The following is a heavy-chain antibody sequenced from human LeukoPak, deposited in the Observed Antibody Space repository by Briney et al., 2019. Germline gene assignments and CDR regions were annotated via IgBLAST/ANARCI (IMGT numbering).Heavy chain of an antibody. D-gene: IGHD2-15*01. CDR3: ARVVGYCSGGSCYDNWFDP. CDR2: TYYRYKWYN. Sequence: HTLSLTYAISGDSVSSNSAAWNWIRQSPSRGLERLGRTYYRYKWYNDYAVSVKSRITINPDTSKNQFSLQLSSVTPEDTAVYYCARVVGYCSGGSCYDNWFDPWGQGTLVTVSS. CDR1: GDSVSSNSAA. J-gene: IGHJ5*02. V-gene: IGHV6-1*01.